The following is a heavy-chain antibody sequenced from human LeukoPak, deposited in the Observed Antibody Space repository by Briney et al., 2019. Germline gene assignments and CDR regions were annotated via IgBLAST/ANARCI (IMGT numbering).Heavy chain of an antibody. Sequence: GGSLRLSCADSGFTFSSHWMSWVRQAPGKGLEWVAFIRYDGSNKYYADSVKGRFTISRDNSKNTLYLQMNSLRAEDTAVYYCAKDYSSPDYYYMDVWGKGTTVTISS. J-gene: IGHJ6*03. CDR1: GFTFSSHW. D-gene: IGHD2-21*01. CDR3: AKDYSSPDYYYMDV. V-gene: IGHV3-30*02. CDR2: IRYDGSNK.